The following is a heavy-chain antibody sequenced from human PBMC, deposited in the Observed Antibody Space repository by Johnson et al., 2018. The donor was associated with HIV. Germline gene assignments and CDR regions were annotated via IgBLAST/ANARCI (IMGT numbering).Heavy chain of an antibody. Sequence: VQLVESGGGVVRPGGSLRLSCAASGFTFDDYGMSWVRQAPGKGLEWVSGVNWNGDSTGYAGSVKGRFPISRDTAKNSLYLQMNSLRAEDTALYYCARRSGITMISGDAFDIWGQGTMVTVSS. V-gene: IGHV3-20*04. CDR1: GFTFDDYG. CDR3: ARRSGITMISGDAFDI. J-gene: IGHJ3*02. CDR2: VNWNGDST. D-gene: IGHD3-22*01.